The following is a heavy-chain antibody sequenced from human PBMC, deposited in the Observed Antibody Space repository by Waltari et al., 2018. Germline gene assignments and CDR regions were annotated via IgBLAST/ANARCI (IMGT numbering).Heavy chain of an antibody. CDR1: GYTFTGYY. D-gene: IGHD6-13*01. V-gene: IGHV1-2*06. J-gene: IGHJ4*02. Sequence: QVQLVQSGAEVKKPGASVKVSCKASGYTFTGYYMHWVRQAPGQGLEWIGRINPNSGGTNYGQKFQGRVTMTRDTSISTAYMELSRLRSDDTAVYYCARDGRAAAGTDYWGQGTLVTVSS. CDR3: ARDGRAAAGTDY. CDR2: INPNSGGT.